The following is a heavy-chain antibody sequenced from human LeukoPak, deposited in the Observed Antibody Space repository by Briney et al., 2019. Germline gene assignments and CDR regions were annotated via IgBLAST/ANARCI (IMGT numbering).Heavy chain of an antibody. CDR2: IKQDGSEK. Sequence: GGSLRLSCAASGFTFSSYWMSWVRQAPGKGLEWVANIKQDGSEKYYVDSVKGRFTISRDNAKNSLYLQTNSLRAEDTAVYYCARDHYDILTGYYIDYWGQGTLVTVSS. D-gene: IGHD3-9*01. CDR3: ARDHYDILTGYYIDY. CDR1: GFTFSSYW. V-gene: IGHV3-7*03. J-gene: IGHJ4*02.